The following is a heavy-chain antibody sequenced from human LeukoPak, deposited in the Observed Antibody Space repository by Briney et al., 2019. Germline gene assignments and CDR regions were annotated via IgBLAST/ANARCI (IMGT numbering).Heavy chain of an antibody. CDR1: GFTFSIYS. CDR3: VRVAPGNGYSDY. Sequence: PGGSLRLSCAASGFTFSIYSMNWVRQAPGKGLEWVSSITSSSSYIYYADSVKGRFTVSRDNAKNSLYLQMNGLRAEDTAVYYCVRVAPGNGYSDYWGQGTLVTVSS. CDR2: ITSSSSYI. V-gene: IGHV3-21*01. J-gene: IGHJ4*02. D-gene: IGHD6-13*01.